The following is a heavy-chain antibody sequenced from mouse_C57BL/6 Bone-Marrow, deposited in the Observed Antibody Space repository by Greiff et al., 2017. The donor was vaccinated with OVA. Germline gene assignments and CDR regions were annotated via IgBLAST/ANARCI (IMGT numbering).Heavy chain of an antibody. CDR2: INPSSGYT. CDR3: ARSGSNYWDWFAY. D-gene: IGHD2-5*01. V-gene: IGHV1-4*01. CDR1: GYTFTSYT. J-gene: IGHJ3*01. Sequence: VQLQQSGAELARPGASVKMSCKASGYTFTSYTMHWVKQRPGQGLEWIGYINPSSGYTKYNQKFKDKATLTADKSSSTAYMQLSSLTSEDSAVYYCARSGSNYWDWFAYWGQGTLVTVSA.